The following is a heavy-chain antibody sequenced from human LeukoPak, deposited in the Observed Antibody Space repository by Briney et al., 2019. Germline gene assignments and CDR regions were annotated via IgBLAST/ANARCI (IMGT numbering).Heavy chain of an antibody. CDR3: ARDLVGATRWFDP. V-gene: IGHV1-2*02. Sequence: ASVKVSCKASGYTFTGYYMHWVRQAPGQGLEWMGWINPNSGGTNYAQKFQGRVTMTRDTSISTAYMELSRLRSDDTAVYYCARDLVGATRWFDPWGQGTLVTVSS. CDR2: INPNSGGT. D-gene: IGHD1-26*01. CDR1: GYTFTGYY. J-gene: IGHJ5*02.